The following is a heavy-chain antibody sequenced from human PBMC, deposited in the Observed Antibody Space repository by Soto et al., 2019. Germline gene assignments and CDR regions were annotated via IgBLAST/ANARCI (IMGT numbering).Heavy chain of an antibody. D-gene: IGHD6-19*01. V-gene: IGHV4-59*02. CDR1: GDSVSNYY. CDR3: ARGDPSSGRYESWFDP. J-gene: IGHJ5*02. Sequence: SETLSLTCNVSGDSVSNYYWSWIRQPPGKGLEWIGYIYYSGSTNYNSSLKSRVTISVDSSKNQLSLKLSSVTAADTAVYYWARGDPSSGRYESWFDPWGQGTLVTVSS. CDR2: IYYSGST.